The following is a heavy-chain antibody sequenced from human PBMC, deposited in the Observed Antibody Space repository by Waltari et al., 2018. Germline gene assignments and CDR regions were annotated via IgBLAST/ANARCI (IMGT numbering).Heavy chain of an antibody. CDR1: GETFTGYY. J-gene: IGHJ4*02. CDR3: ARGDLFRGGSV. D-gene: IGHD2-15*01. Sequence: QVQLVQSGAEVKKPGASVNVSCQASGETFTGYYIPWGRQAPGQGLEWMGRINPNSGGTNYAQKFQGRVTMTRDTSISTAYMELSRLRSDDTAVYYCARGDLFRGGSVWGQGTLVTVSS. V-gene: IGHV1-2*06. CDR2: INPNSGGT.